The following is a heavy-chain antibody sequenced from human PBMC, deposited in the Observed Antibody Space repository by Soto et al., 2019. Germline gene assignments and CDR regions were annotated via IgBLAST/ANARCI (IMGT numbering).Heavy chain of an antibody. D-gene: IGHD3-10*01. J-gene: IGHJ4*02. Sequence: QVQLVQSGAEVKKPGASVKVSCKASGYTFTGYYMHWVRQAPGQGLEWVGWINPNSGGTNYAQKFQGWVTMTRDTSMSTAFMELSRLRSDDTAVYYCASGGDDYYGSGSYYGYWGQGTLVTVSS. CDR2: INPNSGGT. V-gene: IGHV1-2*04. CDR3: ASGGDDYYGSGSYYGY. CDR1: GYTFTGYY.